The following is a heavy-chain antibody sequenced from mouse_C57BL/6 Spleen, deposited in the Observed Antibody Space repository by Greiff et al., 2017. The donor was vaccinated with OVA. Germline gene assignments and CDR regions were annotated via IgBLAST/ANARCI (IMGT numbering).Heavy chain of an antibody. CDR2: INPYNGDT. Sequence: VQLQQSGPELVKPGDSVKISCKASGYSFTGYFMNWVMQSHGKSLEWIGRINPYNGDTFYNQKFKGKATLTVDKSSSTAHMELRSLTSEDSAVYYCARFRPYYAMDYWGQGTSVTVSS. V-gene: IGHV1-20*01. CDR3: ARFRPYYAMDY. J-gene: IGHJ4*01. CDR1: GYSFTGYF.